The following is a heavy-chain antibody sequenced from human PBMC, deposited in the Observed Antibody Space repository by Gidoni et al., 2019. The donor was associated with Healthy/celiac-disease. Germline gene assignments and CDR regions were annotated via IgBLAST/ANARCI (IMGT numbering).Heavy chain of an antibody. CDR2: IYYSGST. V-gene: IGHV4-59*01. Sequence: QVQLQESGPGLVKPSETLSLTCTVAGGSISSYYWSGIRQPPGKGLEWIGYIYYSGSTNYNPSLKSRVTISVDTSKNQFSLKLSSVTAADTAVYYCARERIAARHNWFDPWGQGTLVTVSS. D-gene: IGHD6-6*01. CDR1: GGSISSYY. J-gene: IGHJ5*02. CDR3: ARERIAARHNWFDP.